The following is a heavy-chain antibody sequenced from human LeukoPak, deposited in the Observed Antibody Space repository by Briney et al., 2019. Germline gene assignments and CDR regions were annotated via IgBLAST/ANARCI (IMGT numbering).Heavy chain of an antibody. CDR3: ARSPGPYSSGWYN. CDR1: GFTFSSAW. J-gene: IGHJ4*02. D-gene: IGHD6-19*01. Sequence: GGSLRLSCAASGFTFSSAWMSWVRQAPGKGLEWVAVISYDGSNKYYADSVKGRFTISRDNSKNTLYLQMNSLRAEDTAVYYCARSPGPYSSGWYNWGQGTLVTVSS. V-gene: IGHV3-30*03. CDR2: ISYDGSNK.